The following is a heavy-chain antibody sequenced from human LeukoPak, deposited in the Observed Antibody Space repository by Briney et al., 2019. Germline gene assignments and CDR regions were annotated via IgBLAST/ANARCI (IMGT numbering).Heavy chain of an antibody. D-gene: IGHD3-22*01. CDR3: ARGYYYDSSGYGNYFDY. CDR2: ISGSGGST. Sequence: GGSLRLSCAASGFTFSSYAMSWVRQAPGKRLEWISAISGSGGSTYYADSVKGRFTISRDNSKNTLYLQMNSLRAEDTAVYYCARGYYYDSSGYGNYFDYWGQGTLVTVSS. V-gene: IGHV3-23*01. J-gene: IGHJ4*02. CDR1: GFTFSSYA.